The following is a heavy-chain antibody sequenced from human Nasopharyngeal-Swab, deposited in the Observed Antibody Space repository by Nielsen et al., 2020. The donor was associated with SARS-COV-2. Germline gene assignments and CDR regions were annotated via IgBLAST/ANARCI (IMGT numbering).Heavy chain of an antibody. CDR3: ARASHRVGSYYDFWSGYYRDYYYYGMDV. V-gene: IGHV1-18*01. CDR1: GYTFTSYG. D-gene: IGHD3-3*01. CDR2: ISAYNGNT. J-gene: IGHJ6*02. Sequence: ASVKVSCKASGYTFTSYGTSWVRQAPGQGLEWMGWISAYNGNTNYAQKLQGRVTMTTDTSTSTAYMELRSLRSDDTAVYYCARASHRVGSYYDFWSGYYRDYYYYGMDVWGQGTTVTVSS.